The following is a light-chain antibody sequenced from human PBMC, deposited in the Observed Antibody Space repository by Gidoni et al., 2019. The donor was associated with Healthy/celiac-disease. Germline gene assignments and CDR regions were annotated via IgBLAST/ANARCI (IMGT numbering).Light chain of an antibody. V-gene: IGKV3-20*01. CDR1: QSVSSSY. CDR2: GAS. Sequence: EIVLTQSPGTLSLSPGERATLSCRASQSVSSSYLAWYQQKPGQAPRLLIYGASSRATGIPDRFSGSWSGTDFTLTISRLEPEDFAVYYCHQYGSSPRLTFGGGTKVEIK. CDR3: HQYGSSPRLT. J-gene: IGKJ4*01.